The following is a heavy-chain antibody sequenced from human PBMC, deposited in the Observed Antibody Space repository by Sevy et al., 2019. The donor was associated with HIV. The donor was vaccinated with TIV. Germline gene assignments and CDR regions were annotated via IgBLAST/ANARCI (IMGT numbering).Heavy chain of an antibody. Sequence: GSLRLSCAVSGFTFSSYTMNWVRQAPGKGLEWVSSISSSSRYIYYADSVKGRFTISRDNAKNSVYLHMNSLRAEDTATYYCARDLPPSATTVAHFDYWGRGTLVTVSS. CDR3: ARDLPPSATTVAHFDY. V-gene: IGHV3-21*01. J-gene: IGHJ4*02. CDR2: ISSSSRYI. CDR1: GFTFSSYT. D-gene: IGHD4-17*01.